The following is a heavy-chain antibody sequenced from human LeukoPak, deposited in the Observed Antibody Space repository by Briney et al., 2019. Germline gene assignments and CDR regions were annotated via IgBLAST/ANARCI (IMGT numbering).Heavy chain of an antibody. D-gene: IGHD1-26*01. V-gene: IGHV4-38-2*02. CDR2: IYYSGST. CDR1: GYSISSGYY. J-gene: IGHJ6*03. Sequence: SETLSLTCTVSGYSISSGYYWGWIRQPPGKGLEWIGSIYYSGSTYYNPSLKSRVTISVDTSKNQFSLKLSSVTAADTAVYYCARVVGASYYYYYMDVWGKGTTVTVSS. CDR3: ARVVGASYYYYYMDV.